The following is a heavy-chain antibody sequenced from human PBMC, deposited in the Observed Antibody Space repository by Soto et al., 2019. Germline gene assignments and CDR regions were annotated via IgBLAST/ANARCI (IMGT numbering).Heavy chain of an antibody. CDR1: GFTFGSYT. CDR2: ISSSSSTI. J-gene: IGHJ6*02. D-gene: IGHD3-16*02. CDR3: AREIMIAFGGVIAPAYGMDV. V-gene: IGHV3-48*02. Sequence: GGSLRLSCAASGFTFGSYTMNWVRQAPGRGLEWVSSISSSSSTIYYADSVKGRFTISRDNAKNSLYLQMNSLRDEDTAVYYCAREIMIAFGGVIAPAYGMDVWGQGTTVTVSS.